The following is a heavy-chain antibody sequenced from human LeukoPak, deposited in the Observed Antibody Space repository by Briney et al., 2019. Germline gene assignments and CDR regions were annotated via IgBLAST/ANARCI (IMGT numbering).Heavy chain of an antibody. CDR3: AREDWYSSGWYGRYYYYMDV. V-gene: IGHV3-7*01. Sequence: PGGSLRLSCAASGFTFSSYWMSWVRQAPGKGLEWVANIKQDGSEKYYVDSVKGRFTISRDNAKNSLYLQMNSLRAEDTAVYYCAREDWYSSGWYGRYYYYMDVWGKGTTVTVSS. J-gene: IGHJ6*03. CDR1: GFTFSSYW. CDR2: IKQDGSEK. D-gene: IGHD6-19*01.